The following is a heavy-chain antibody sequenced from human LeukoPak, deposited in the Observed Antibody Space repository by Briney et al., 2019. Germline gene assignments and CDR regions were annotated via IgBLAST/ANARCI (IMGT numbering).Heavy chain of an antibody. J-gene: IGHJ6*03. CDR3: ARAGEQQVSRYYYYMDV. Sequence: SETLSLTCSVSDDSITMYYWSWIRQPAGKGLEWIGRIYTSGSTNYNPSLKSRVTISVDTSKNQFSLKLSSVTAADTAVYYCARAGEQQVSRYYYYMDVWGKGTTVTVSS. D-gene: IGHD6-13*01. CDR1: DDSITMYY. V-gene: IGHV4-4*07. CDR2: IYTSGST.